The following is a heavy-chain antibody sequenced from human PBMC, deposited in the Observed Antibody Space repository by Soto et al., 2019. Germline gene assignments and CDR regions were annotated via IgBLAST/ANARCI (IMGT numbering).Heavy chain of an antibody. CDR2: ISYDGSNK. Sequence: PWRSLRLSCAASGFPFISFAMHWVRQAPGKGLEWVAVISYDGSNKYYADSVKGRFTISRDNSKNTLYLQMNSLRAEDSAVYYCARPYYSDSSGYVYWGQGTLVTVSS. V-gene: IGHV3-30-3*01. CDR1: GFPFISFA. D-gene: IGHD3-22*01. CDR3: ARPYYSDSSGYVY. J-gene: IGHJ4*02.